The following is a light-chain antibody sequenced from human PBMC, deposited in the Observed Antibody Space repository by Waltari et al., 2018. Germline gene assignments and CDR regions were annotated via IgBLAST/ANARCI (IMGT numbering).Light chain of an antibody. V-gene: IGKV3-11*01. CDR2: DAS. Sequence: EIVLTQYQATLSLSRGERANRSCRASQSVSSYLAWYQQKPGQAPRLLIYDASNRATGIPARFSGSGSGTDFTLTISSLEPEDFAVYYCQQRSNWRWTFGQGTKVEIK. CDR1: QSVSSY. CDR3: QQRSNWRWT. J-gene: IGKJ1*01.